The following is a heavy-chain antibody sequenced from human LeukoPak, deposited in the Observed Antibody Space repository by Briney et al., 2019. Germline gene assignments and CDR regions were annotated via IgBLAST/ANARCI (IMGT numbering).Heavy chain of an antibody. D-gene: IGHD2/OR15-2a*01. CDR2: IHYSGST. CDR1: GGSISNYY. Sequence: SETLSLTCTVSGGSISNYYWSWIRQPAGKGLEWIGYIHYSGSTNYNPSLKSRVTISVDTSKNQFSLKLSAVTAADTAVYYCARGIYEAPNGFDIWGQGTMVTVSS. J-gene: IGHJ3*02. CDR3: ARGIYEAPNGFDI. V-gene: IGHV4-59*01.